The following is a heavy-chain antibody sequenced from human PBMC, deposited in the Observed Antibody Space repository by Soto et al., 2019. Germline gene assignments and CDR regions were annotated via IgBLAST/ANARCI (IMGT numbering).Heavy chain of an antibody. Sequence: GSLRLSCAASGFTVSSNYMSWVRQAPGKGLEWVSVIYSGGSTYYADSVKGRFTISRDNSKNTLYLQMNSLRAEDTAVYYCARVAAKYSSGWYKHFDYWGQGTLVTVSS. D-gene: IGHD6-19*01. J-gene: IGHJ4*02. CDR3: ARVAAKYSSGWYKHFDY. CDR1: GFTVSSNY. V-gene: IGHV3-53*01. CDR2: IYSGGST.